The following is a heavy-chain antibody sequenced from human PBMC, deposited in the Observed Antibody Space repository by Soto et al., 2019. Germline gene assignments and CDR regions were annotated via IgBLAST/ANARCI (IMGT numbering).Heavy chain of an antibody. CDR1: GGSLRSFA. Sequence: QVQLVQSGAEVKKPGSSVKLSCKASGGSLRSFAINWARQAPGQGPEWMGAFTPMFGPATYSQKFQGRVTITADESTNTAYMEMSSLTSEDTATYYCARDFGALSWFDIWGQGTLVSVSS. CDR3: ARDFGALSWFDI. D-gene: IGHD1-26*01. J-gene: IGHJ5*02. CDR2: FTPMFGPA. V-gene: IGHV1-69*01.